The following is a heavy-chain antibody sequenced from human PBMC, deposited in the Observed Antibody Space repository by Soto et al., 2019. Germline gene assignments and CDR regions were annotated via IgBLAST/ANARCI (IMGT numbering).Heavy chain of an antibody. CDR2: INPNSGGT. Sequence: ASVKVSCKASGYTFTGYYMHWVRQAPGQGLEWMGWINPNSGGTNYAQKFQGWVTMTRDTSISTAYMELSRLRSDDTAVYYCARDLQGISRGLLWFGDYGMDVWGQGTTVTVSS. D-gene: IGHD3-10*01. V-gene: IGHV1-2*04. CDR3: ARDLQGISRGLLWFGDYGMDV. CDR1: GYTFTGYY. J-gene: IGHJ6*02.